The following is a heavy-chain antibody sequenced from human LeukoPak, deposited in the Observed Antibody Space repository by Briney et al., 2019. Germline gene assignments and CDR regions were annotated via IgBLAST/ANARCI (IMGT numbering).Heavy chain of an antibody. CDR1: GFTFSTYG. Sequence: PGGSLRLSCSASGFTFSTYGMNWVRQAPGKGLEWVAVIWYDGSHANYADAVKGRFTISRDNSKNTLYLQMNSPRAEDTAEYYCARDRGYSSRWNFGKDYYMDVWGKGTTVTVSS. D-gene: IGHD6-13*01. CDR3: ARDRGYSSRWNFGKDYYMDV. CDR2: IWYDGSHA. V-gene: IGHV3-33*01. J-gene: IGHJ6*03.